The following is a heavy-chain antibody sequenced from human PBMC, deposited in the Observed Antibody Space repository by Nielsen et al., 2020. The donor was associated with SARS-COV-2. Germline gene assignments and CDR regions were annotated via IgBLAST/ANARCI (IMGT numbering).Heavy chain of an antibody. D-gene: IGHD3-16*01. V-gene: IGHV3-33*05. CDR1: GFDFSHHG. Sequence: GGSLRLSCAASGFDFSHHGIHWVRQAPGKGLEWVAHISYEGRNRGYADSVKGRFTISRDNSKNTGFLQMNSLRPEDTAFYFCARNPNYGNEFIIDSGGQGTLVTVPS. CDR2: ISYEGRNR. CDR3: ARNPNYGNEFIIDS. J-gene: IGHJ5*01.